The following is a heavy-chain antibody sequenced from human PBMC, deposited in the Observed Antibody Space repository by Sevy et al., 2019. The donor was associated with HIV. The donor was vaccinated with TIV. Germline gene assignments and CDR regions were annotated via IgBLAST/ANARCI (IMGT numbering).Heavy chain of an antibody. CDR1: GYTFTSYG. J-gene: IGHJ3*02. CDR2: ISAYNGNT. D-gene: IGHD3-10*01. Sequence: ASVKVSCKASGYTFTSYGISWVRQAPGQGLEWMGWISAYNGNTNYAQKLQGRVTMTTDTSTSTAYMELRSLRSDDTAVYYCARDYYGSGRANSPIDAFDIWGQGTMVTVS. V-gene: IGHV1-18*04. CDR3: ARDYYGSGRANSPIDAFDI.